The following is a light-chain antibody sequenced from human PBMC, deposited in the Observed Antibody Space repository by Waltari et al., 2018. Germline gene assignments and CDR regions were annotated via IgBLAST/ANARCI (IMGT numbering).Light chain of an antibody. V-gene: IGLV4-69*01. CDR1: SGHSSNI. CDR3: ETGGHGTWV. J-gene: IGLJ3*02. Sequence: QLVLTQSPSASASLGASVKLTCTLSSGHSSNIIAWLQQQPGTGPRYLMKVNSDGSHRKGDVIPERFSGSRSGAERYLTISSLQSDDEADYYCETGGHGTWVFGGGTKLTVL. CDR2: VNSDGSH.